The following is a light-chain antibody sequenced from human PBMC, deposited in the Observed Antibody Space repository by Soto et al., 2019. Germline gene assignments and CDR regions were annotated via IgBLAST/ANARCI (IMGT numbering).Light chain of an antibody. CDR1: QSVSNH. CDR2: AAC. CDR3: EQSYSIHLN. Sequence: DIQLTQSPSSQSASVGDKDTITCRASQSVSNHLNWYPQKPGEAPQLLLYAACTLRCGAPSRLRGTGHGKGFKLSSRGLQPGDSGTHFCEQSYSIHLNFGQGTKL. J-gene: IGKJ2*01. V-gene: IGKV1-39*01.